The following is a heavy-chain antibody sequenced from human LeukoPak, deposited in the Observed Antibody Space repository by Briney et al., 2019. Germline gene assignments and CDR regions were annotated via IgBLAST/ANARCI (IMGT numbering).Heavy chain of an antibody. J-gene: IGHJ6*03. V-gene: IGHV1-2*02. CDR2: INPNSGGT. Sequence: ASVTVSCKASGYTFTSYDINWVRQAPGQGLGWMGWINPNSGGTNYAQKFQGRVTMTRDTSISTAYMELSRLRSDDTAVYYCARGNGLDYYYYMDVWGKGTTVTVSS. CDR1: GYTFTSYD. D-gene: IGHD4-11*01. CDR3: ARGNGLDYYYYMDV.